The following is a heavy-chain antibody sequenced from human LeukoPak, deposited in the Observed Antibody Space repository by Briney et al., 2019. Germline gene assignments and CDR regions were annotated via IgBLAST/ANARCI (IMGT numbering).Heavy chain of an antibody. D-gene: IGHD6-19*01. CDR3: ARAKESSGGALSVNGMDV. CDR1: GFIFSDYY. CDR2: ISSSGSII. V-gene: IGHV3-11*01. Sequence: GGSLTLSCAASGFIFSDYYMSWIRQAPGKGLEWVSYISSSGSIIYYADSVKARFTISRDNAKNSLYLQMNTLRAEDTAVYYCARAKESSGGALSVNGMDVWGQGTRVTVS. J-gene: IGHJ6*02.